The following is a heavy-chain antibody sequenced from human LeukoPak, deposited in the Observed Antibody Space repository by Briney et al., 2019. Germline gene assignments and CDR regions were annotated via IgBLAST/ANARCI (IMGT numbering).Heavy chain of an antibody. V-gene: IGHV1-2*02. J-gene: IGHJ3*02. CDR3: ATPSKYYYDSSGSISSALHI. CDR2: INPNSGGT. D-gene: IGHD3-22*01. CDR1: GYTFTGYY. Sequence: ASVKVSCKASGYTFTGYYMHWVRQAPGQGLEWMGWINPNSGGTNYAQKFQGRVTMTRDTSINTAYMELSGLRSDDTAVYYCATPSKYYYDSSGSISSALHIWGQGTMVTVSS.